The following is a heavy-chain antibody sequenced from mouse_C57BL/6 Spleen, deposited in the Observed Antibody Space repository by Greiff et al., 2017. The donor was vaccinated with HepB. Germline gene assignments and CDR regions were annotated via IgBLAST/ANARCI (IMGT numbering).Heavy chain of an antibody. J-gene: IGHJ1*03. D-gene: IGHD1-1*01. CDR3: ARLRELRHWYFDV. CDR2: IRNKANGYTT. V-gene: IGHV7-3*01. CDR1: GFTFTDYY. Sequence: EVKVVESGGGLVQPGGSLSLSCAASGFTFTDYYMSWVRQPPGKALEWLGFIRNKANGYTTEYSASVKGRFTISRDNSQSILYLQMNALRAEDSATYYCARLRELRHWYFDVWGTGTTVTVSS.